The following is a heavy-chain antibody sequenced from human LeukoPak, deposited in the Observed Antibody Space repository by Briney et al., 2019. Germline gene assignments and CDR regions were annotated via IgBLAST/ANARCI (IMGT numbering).Heavy chain of an antibody. CDR3: ASRKYNWNYYYYYGMDV. CDR2: IYYSGST. D-gene: IGHD1-20*01. J-gene: IGHJ6*02. CDR1: GGSVSSGSYY. V-gene: IGHV4-61*01. Sequence: PSETLSLTCTVSGGSVSSGSYYWSWIRQPLGKGLEWIGYIYYSGSTNYNPSLKSRVTISVDTSKNQFSLKLSSVTAADTAVYYCASRKYNWNYYYYYGMDVWGQGTTVTVSS.